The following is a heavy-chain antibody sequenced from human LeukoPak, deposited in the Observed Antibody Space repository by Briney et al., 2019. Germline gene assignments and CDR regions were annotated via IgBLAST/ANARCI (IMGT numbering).Heavy chain of an antibody. CDR2: IKQDESDK. J-gene: IGHJ6*02. D-gene: IGHD2-2*01. CDR1: GFTFSNYW. V-gene: IGHV3-7*05. Sequence: PGGSLSLSCAASGFTFSNYWMSWVRQAPGKGLEWVASIKQDESDKYYVGSVKGRFTISRDNAKKSLCLQMNSLRAEDTAVYYCARDNRDIAVVPAAMGDYYYYGMDVWGQGTTVTVSS. CDR3: ARDNRDIAVVPAAMGDYYYYGMDV.